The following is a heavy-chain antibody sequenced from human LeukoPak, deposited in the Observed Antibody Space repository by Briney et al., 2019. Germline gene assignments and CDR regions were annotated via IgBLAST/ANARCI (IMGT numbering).Heavy chain of an antibody. CDR3: ARDRGYYYGSPLYFQH. D-gene: IGHD3-10*01. V-gene: IGHV1-18*01. Sequence: ASVKVSCKASGYTFTSYGISWVRQAPGQGLEWMGWISAYNGNTNYAQKLQGRVTMTTDTSTSTACMELRSLRSEDTAVYYCARDRGYYYGSPLYFQHWGQGTLVTVSS. J-gene: IGHJ1*01. CDR1: GYTFTSYG. CDR2: ISAYNGNT.